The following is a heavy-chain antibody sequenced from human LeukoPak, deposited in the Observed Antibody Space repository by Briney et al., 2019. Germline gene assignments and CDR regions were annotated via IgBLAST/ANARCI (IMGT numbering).Heavy chain of an antibody. D-gene: IGHD3-16*01. Sequence: ASVKVSCKASGYTFTSYYMHWVRQAPGQGLEWMGIINPSGGSTSYAQKFQGRVTITADESTSTAYMELSSLRSEDTAVYYCARDNDSRDPPHFDYWGQGTLVTVSS. CDR2: INPSGGST. J-gene: IGHJ4*02. CDR3: ARDNDSRDPPHFDY. V-gene: IGHV1-46*01. CDR1: GYTFTSYY.